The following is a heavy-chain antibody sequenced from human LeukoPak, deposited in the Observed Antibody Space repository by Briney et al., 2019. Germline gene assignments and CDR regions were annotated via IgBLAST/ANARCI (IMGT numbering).Heavy chain of an antibody. CDR1: GGSFSGYY. Sequence: SETLSLTCAVYGGSFSGYYWSWIRQSPGKGLEWIGEINHSGSTNYNPSLKSRVTISVDTSKNQFSLKLSSVTAADTAVYYCARGRRYCSSTSCYSGGMDVWGQGTTVTVSS. CDR3: ARGRRYCSSTSCYSGGMDV. V-gene: IGHV4-34*01. CDR2: INHSGST. D-gene: IGHD2-2*01. J-gene: IGHJ6*02.